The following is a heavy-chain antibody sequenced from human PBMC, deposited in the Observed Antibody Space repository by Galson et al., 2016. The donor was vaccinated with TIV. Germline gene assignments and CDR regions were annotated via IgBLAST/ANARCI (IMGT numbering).Heavy chain of an antibody. V-gene: IGHV1-8*01. CDR3: AQPVRTCGMTRCYGDHVDY. D-gene: IGHD2-2*01. CDR1: GHTFTSYD. Sequence: SVKVSCKASGHTFTSYDMSWVRQAPGQGLEWMGWMNPNSGNTGYTQKFQGRVTMTRDNSVSTAYMELTNLRSEDTAVYFCAQPVRTCGMTRCYGDHVDYWGQGTLVTVSS. CDR2: MNPNSGNT. J-gene: IGHJ4*02.